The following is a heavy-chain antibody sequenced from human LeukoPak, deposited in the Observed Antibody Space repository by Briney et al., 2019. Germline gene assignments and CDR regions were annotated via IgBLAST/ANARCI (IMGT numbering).Heavy chain of an antibody. J-gene: IGHJ6*03. Sequence: GGSLRLSCAASGFTVFSNYMSWVRQAPGKGLEWVSVIYSDGTTYYADSVQGRFTISRDNSKNTVYLQMKSLRAADTAIYFCARERSYYYYYMDVWGKGTTVTVSS. D-gene: IGHD3-10*01. CDR2: IYSDGTT. CDR1: GFTVFSNY. V-gene: IGHV3-53*01. CDR3: ARERSYYYYYMDV.